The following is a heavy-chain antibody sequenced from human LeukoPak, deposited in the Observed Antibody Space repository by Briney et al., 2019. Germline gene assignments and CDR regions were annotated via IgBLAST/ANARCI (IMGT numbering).Heavy chain of an antibody. J-gene: IGHJ6*03. CDR2: IFSNGVNT. CDR1: GFTLGYHG. Sequence: HSGGSLRLSCAASGFTLGYHGMHWVRQAPGKGLERVAIIFSNGVNTYYADSLRGRSTISRDTSKNTLFLEMESLRTEDTAVYYCARHRGSIFEGYMGVWGKGTTVTVSS. V-gene: IGHV3-33*01. D-gene: IGHD3-9*01. CDR3: ARHRGSIFEGYMGV.